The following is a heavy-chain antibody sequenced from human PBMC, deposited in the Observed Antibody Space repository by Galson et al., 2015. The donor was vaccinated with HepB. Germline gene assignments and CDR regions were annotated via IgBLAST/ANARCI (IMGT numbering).Heavy chain of an antibody. Sequence: SVKVSCKASGGTLTTHTISWVRQAPGQGLEWMGRIIPSVDISNYAQTFQDRVTISADKLTNTAYMELSSLRSEDTAVYYCAGDGEGLGYCPTTGCNWYFDVWGRGTLVTVSS. CDR2: IIPSVDIS. V-gene: IGHV1-69*04. J-gene: IGHJ2*01. CDR1: GGTLTTHT. CDR3: AGDGEGLGYCPTTGCNWYFDV. D-gene: IGHD2-15*01.